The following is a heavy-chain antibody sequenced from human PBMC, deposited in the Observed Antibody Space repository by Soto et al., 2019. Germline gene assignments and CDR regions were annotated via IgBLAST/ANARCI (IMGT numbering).Heavy chain of an antibody. CDR2: IVVGSGNT. J-gene: IGHJ6*02. CDR1: GFTFTSSA. D-gene: IGHD3-3*01. V-gene: IGHV1-58*01. CDR3: ATRSGWDVYYYYGMDV. Sequence: SVKVSCKASGFTFTSSAVQWVRQARGQRLEWIGWIVVGSGNTNYAQKFQERVTITRDMSTSTAYMELSGLRSEDTAVYYCATRSGWDVYYYYGMDVWGQGTTVTVSS.